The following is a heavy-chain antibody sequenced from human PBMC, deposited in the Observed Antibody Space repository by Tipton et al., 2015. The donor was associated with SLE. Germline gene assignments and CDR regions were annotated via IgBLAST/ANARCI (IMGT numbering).Heavy chain of an antibody. CDR1: GGSISESTYS. CDR3: ARGCSSSTCEPFYFFGMDV. CDR2: MYFSGNT. D-gene: IGHD2-2*01. V-gene: IGHV4-39*07. J-gene: IGHJ6*02. Sequence: TLSLTCTVSGGSISESTYSWDWIRQAPGKGLEWIGSMYFSGNTYYNPFLRSRVTISADTSKNQFSLRLISVTAADTAVYYCARGCSSSTCEPFYFFGMDVWGQGTTATVSS.